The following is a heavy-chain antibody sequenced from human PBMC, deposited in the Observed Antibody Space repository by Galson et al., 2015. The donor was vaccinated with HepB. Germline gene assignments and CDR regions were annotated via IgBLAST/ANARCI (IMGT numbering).Heavy chain of an antibody. Sequence: SVKVSCKASGYTFTSYAMHWVRQAPGQRLEWMGWINAGNGNTKYSQKFQGRVTITRDTSASTAYMELSSLRSEDTAVYYCAREEIVGAIRYYYYGMDVWGQGTTVTVSS. CDR2: INAGNGNT. D-gene: IGHD1-26*01. J-gene: IGHJ6*02. V-gene: IGHV1-3*01. CDR1: GYTFTSYA. CDR3: AREEIVGAIRYYYYGMDV.